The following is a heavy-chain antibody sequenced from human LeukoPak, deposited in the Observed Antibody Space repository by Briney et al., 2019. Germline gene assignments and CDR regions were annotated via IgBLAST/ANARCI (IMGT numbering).Heavy chain of an antibody. CDR1: SESSGGDD. V-gene: IGHV4-34*01. CDR3: ARGERAQLPLDY. CDR2: VSPGGST. J-gene: IGHJ4*02. D-gene: IGHD2-2*01. Sequence: SETLSLTCAMHSESSGGDDWTWIRQPPGKGLEWIGEVSPGGSTRYNPSLRSRVTISLDTSRSRFSLKLSSVTAADTAVYYCARGERAQLPLDYWGQGTLVTVSS.